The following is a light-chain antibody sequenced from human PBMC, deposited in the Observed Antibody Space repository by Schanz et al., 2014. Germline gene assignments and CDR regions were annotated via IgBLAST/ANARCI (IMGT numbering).Light chain of an antibody. J-gene: IGLJ2*01. Sequence: QSALTQPASVSGSPGQSITISCTGSSSDVGAYRYVSWYQQDPGKAPKLIIYGVSDRPSGVSNRFSGSRSGNTDSLTISGXXXDDEADYYCNSHTAIPPAVVFGGGTKLTVL. CDR3: NSHTAIPPAVV. V-gene: IGLV2-14*01. CDR1: SSDVGAYRY. CDR2: GVS.